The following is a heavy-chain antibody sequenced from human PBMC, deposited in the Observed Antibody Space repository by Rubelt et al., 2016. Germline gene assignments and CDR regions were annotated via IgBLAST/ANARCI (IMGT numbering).Heavy chain of an antibody. CDR1: GGTFSSYA. J-gene: IGHJ6*03. CDR3: ARAYYYYMDV. CDR2: IIPIFGTA. Sequence: GSSVKVSCKASGGTFSSYAISWVRQAPGQGLEWMGGIIPIFGTANYAQKFQGRVTITADKSTSTAYMELSSLRSVDTAVYYCARAYYYYMDVWGKGTTVTVSS. V-gene: IGHV1-69*06.